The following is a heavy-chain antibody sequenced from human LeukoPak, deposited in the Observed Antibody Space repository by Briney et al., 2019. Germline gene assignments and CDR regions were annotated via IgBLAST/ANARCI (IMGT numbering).Heavy chain of an antibody. CDR1: GFSVSDNY. CDR3: TRGKSGSHSRSFDY. Sequence: PGGSLRLSCAASGFSVSDNYMSWVRQAPGKGLEWVSLLYSGGSTHYADSVKGRFTISRDKSNNMLSLQMNSLRAEDTAVYYCTRGKSGSHSRSFDYWGQGTLVTVSS. CDR2: LYSGGST. J-gene: IGHJ4*02. V-gene: IGHV3-66*01. D-gene: IGHD1-26*01.